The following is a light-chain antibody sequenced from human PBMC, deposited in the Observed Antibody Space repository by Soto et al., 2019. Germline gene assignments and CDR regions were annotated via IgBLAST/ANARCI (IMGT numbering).Light chain of an antibody. CDR3: QQYGYSPWT. Sequence: EIVLMQSPVTLSLSPGERATLSCRASESVNSAYLAWYQHRPAQAPRLLIYGASSRATGVPDRFSGSGSGTEFTLIITRLEPADFALYYCQQYGYSPWTFGLGTKVDIK. V-gene: IGKV3-20*01. CDR2: GAS. CDR1: ESVNSAY. J-gene: IGKJ1*01.